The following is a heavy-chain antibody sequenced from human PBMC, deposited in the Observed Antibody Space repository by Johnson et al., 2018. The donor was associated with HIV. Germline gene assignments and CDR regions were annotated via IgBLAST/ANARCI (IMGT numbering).Heavy chain of an antibody. CDR3: ARGGVQFLEWLFTDQYGFDI. CDR1: GFTFDDYG. Sequence: VQLVESGGGVVRPGESLRLSCAASGFTFDDYGMSWVRQAPGKGLEWVSGINWNGCNIGYADSVKGRFTISRDNAKNSLYLQMNSLRAEDTAVYYCARGGVQFLEWLFTDQYGFDIWGQGTMVTVSS. CDR2: INWNGCNI. V-gene: IGHV3-20*04. D-gene: IGHD3-3*01. J-gene: IGHJ3*02.